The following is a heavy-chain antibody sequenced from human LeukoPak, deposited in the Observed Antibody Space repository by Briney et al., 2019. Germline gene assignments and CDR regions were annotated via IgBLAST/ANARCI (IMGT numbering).Heavy chain of an antibody. Sequence: GGSLRLSCAASEFTFSNYRMSWVRQAPGKGLEWVANIKQAGSEKYYADSVKGRFTISRDNAKNSLYLEMNSLRAEDTAVYYCARVKDITMVRGVIRYYYGMDVWGQGTTVTVSS. CDR1: EFTFSNYR. J-gene: IGHJ6*02. V-gene: IGHV3-7*05. CDR3: ARVKDITMVRGVIRYYYGMDV. CDR2: IKQAGSEK. D-gene: IGHD3-10*01.